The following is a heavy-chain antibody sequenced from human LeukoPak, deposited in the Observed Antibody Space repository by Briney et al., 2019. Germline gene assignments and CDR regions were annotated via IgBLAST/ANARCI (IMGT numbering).Heavy chain of an antibody. CDR1: GFIFSSYW. CDR3: ARDRGWQTFDY. J-gene: IGHJ4*02. D-gene: IGHD6-19*01. CDR2: IKHDGSEN. V-gene: IGHV3-7*01. Sequence: GGSLRLSCAASGFIFSSYWMTWVRQAPGKGLERVANIKHDGSENYYVDSVKGQFTISRDNAKNSVYLQMNSLRAEDTAVYYCARDRGWQTFDYWGQGSQVTVSS.